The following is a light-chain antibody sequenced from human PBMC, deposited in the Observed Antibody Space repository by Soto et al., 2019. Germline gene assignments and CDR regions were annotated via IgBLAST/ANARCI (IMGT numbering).Light chain of an antibody. V-gene: IGKV1-39*01. J-gene: IGKJ1*01. CDR2: AAS. CDR3: QQSYSSPPT. Sequence: IQMPKSPSSLSASVEDRVIITCRASQSISNHLNWYQQKPGKAPKLLIFAASSLQSGVPSRFSGSRSGPDFTLTISSLQPEDFATYYCQQSYSSPPTFGQGTKVDI. CDR1: QSISNH.